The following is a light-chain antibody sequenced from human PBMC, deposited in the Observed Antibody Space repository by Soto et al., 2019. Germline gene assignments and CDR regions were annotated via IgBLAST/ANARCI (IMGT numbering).Light chain of an antibody. V-gene: IGKV1-39*01. CDR3: QQSYSTPRT. Sequence: DIQMTHAPSSLSASVGDRVTITCRASQSISSYLNWYQQKPGKAPKLLIYAASSLQSGVLSRFSGSGSGTDLTLTISSLQPEDFATYYCQQSYSTPRTFGQGTKVEIK. CDR2: AAS. J-gene: IGKJ1*01. CDR1: QSISSY.